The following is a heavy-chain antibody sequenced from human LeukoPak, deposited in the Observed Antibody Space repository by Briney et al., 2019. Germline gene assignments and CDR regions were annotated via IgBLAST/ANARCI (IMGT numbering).Heavy chain of an antibody. CDR1: GYTFTSYG. CDR2: ISAYNGNT. J-gene: IGHJ4*02. CDR3: ARDPGIAVAGTIDY. Sequence: GASVKVSCKASGYTFTSYGISWVRQAPGQGLEWMGWISAYNGNTNYAQKLQGRVTMTTDTSTSTAYMELRSLRSDDTAVYYCARDPGIAVAGTIDYWGRGTLVTVSS. D-gene: IGHD6-19*01. V-gene: IGHV1-18*01.